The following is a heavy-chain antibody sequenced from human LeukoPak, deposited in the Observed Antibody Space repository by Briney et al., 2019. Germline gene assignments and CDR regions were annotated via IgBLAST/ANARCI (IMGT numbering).Heavy chain of an antibody. CDR3: ARDPVGGSTIFDY. D-gene: IGHD1-26*01. CDR1: GDSVSSNSAA. Sequence: SQTLSLTCAISGDSVSSNSAAWNWIRQSPSRGLEWLVRTYYRSKWYYDYAVAVKSRISINPDTSKNQFSLQLSSVTPEDTAVYHCARDPVGGSTIFDYWGQGTLVTVSS. V-gene: IGHV6-1*01. J-gene: IGHJ4*02. CDR2: TYYRSKWYY.